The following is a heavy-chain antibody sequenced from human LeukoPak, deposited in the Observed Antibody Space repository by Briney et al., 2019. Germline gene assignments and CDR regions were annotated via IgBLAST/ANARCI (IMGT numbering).Heavy chain of an antibody. D-gene: IGHD3-22*01. J-gene: IGHJ4*02. CDR3: ARGDYYDSTRLFDY. V-gene: IGHV4-39*07. CDR1: GGSISDNDYY. CDR2: LYYGGST. Sequence: PSETLSLTCTVSGGSISDNDYYWVWIRQPPGKGLQWIGSLYYGGSTYYNASLTSRVTISVDSSKNQFSLKLSSVTAADTAVYYCARGDYYDSTRLFDYWGQGTLVTVSS.